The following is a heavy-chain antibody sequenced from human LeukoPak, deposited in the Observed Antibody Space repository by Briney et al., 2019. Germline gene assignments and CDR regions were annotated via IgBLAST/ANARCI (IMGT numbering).Heavy chain of an antibody. J-gene: IGHJ4*02. V-gene: IGHV3-64*01. CDR3: ARGGYYGSGGHDY. CDR1: GFPLSIYA. CDR2: ISSNGGRT. D-gene: IGHD3-10*01. Sequence: PGGSLHLSGAAPGFPLSIYAMDGVRPPPGKGLEYVSAISSNGGRTYYANSVKGRFTISRDNSKNTLYLQMGSLRAEDMAVYYCARGGYYGSGGHDYWGQGTLVTVSS.